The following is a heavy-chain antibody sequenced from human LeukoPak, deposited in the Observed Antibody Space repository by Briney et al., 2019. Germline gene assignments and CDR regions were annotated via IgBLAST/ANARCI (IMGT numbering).Heavy chain of an antibody. CDR3: ARDRGGSYSAIDY. V-gene: IGHV3-7*01. D-gene: IGHD1-26*01. CDR2: IKQDGCEK. CDR1: GFTFSSYW. J-gene: IGHJ4*02. Sequence: GGSLRLSCAASGFTFSSYWMSWVRQAPGKGLEWVANIKQDGCEKYYVDSVKGRFTISRDNAKNSLYLQMNSLRAEDTAVYYCARDRGGSYSAIDYWGQGTLVTVSS.